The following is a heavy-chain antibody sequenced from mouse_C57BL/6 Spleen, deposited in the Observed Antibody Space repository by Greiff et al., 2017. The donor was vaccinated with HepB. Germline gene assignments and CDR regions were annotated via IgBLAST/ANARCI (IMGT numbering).Heavy chain of an antibody. CDR1: GYTFTDYE. V-gene: IGHV1-15*01. J-gene: IGHJ4*01. Sequence: VQLQESGAELVRPGASVTLSCKASGYTFTDYEMHWVKQTPVHGLEWIGAIDPETGGTAYNQKFKGKAILTADKSSSTAYMELRSLTSEDSAVYYCTRYPYYGSTYYYAMDYWGQGTSVTVSS. D-gene: IGHD1-1*01. CDR3: TRYPYYGSTYYYAMDY. CDR2: IDPETGGT.